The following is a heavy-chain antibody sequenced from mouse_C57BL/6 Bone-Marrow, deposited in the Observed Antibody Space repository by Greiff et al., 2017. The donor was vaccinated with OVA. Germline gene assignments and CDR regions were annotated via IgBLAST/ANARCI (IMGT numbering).Heavy chain of an antibody. CDR1: GFTFSSYG. CDR2: ISSGGSYT. V-gene: IGHV5-6*01. D-gene: IGHD1-1*01. Sequence: EVQLQESGGDLVKPGGSLKLSCAASGFTFSSYGMSWVRQTPDKRLEWVATISSGGSYTYYPDSVKGRFTISRDNAKNTLYLQMSSLKSEDTAMYYCARPVRKRYFDVWGTGTTVTVSS. CDR3: ARPVRKRYFDV. J-gene: IGHJ1*03.